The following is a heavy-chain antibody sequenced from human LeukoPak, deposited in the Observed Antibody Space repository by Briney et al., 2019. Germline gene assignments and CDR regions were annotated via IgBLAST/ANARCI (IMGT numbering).Heavy chain of an antibody. CDR2: ISTMSTYT. V-gene: IGHV3-21*01. Sequence: PGGSLRLSCAASGFTFSTYFMNWVRQAPGKGLEWVSSISTMSTYTHYADSVKGRFTISRDSAKNSLYLDVNSLRAEDTAVYYCARDGPYSDSWSGPFPFDMWGQGTMVTVSS. CDR3: ARDGPYSDSWSGPFPFDM. J-gene: IGHJ3*02. D-gene: IGHD3-3*01. CDR1: GFTFSTYF.